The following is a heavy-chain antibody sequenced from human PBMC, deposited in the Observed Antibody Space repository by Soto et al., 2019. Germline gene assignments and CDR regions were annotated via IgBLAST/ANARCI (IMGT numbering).Heavy chain of an antibody. CDR1: GGSISSGGYS. D-gene: IGHD3-10*01. J-gene: IGHJ4*02. CDR2: IYHSGST. CDR3: ARGAYYYGSGSYYAYDY. Sequence: SETLSLTCAVSGGSISSGGYSWSWIRQPPGKGLEWIGYIYHSGSTYYNPSLKSRVTISVDRSKNQFSLKLSSVTAADTAVYYCARGAYYYGSGSYYAYDYWGQGTLVTVSS. V-gene: IGHV4-30-2*01.